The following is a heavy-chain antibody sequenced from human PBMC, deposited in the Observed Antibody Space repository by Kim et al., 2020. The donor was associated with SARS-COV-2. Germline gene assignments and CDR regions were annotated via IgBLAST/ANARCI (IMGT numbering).Heavy chain of an antibody. D-gene: IGHD5-12*01. V-gene: IGHV3-7*03. J-gene: IGHJ4*02. CDR3: ARDYSGYLQRFDF. Sequence: YVESVRGRFTISRDNAKNQLYLRMNNLRAGDTAVYYCARDYSGYLQRFDFWGQGTLVSVSS.